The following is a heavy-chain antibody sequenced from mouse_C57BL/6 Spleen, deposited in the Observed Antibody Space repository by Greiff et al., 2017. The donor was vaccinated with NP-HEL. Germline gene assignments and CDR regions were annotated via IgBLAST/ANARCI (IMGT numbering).Heavy chain of an antibody. Sequence: VQLQQSGPELVKPGASVKISCKASGYSFTGYYMNWVKQSPEKSLEWIGEINPSTGGTTYNQKFKAKATLTVDKSSSTAYMQLKGLTSEDSAVYYCARRAYYYGSSYWYFDVWGTGTTVTVSS. D-gene: IGHD1-1*01. V-gene: IGHV1-42*01. CDR2: INPSTGGT. CDR1: GYSFTGYY. CDR3: ARRAYYYGSSYWYFDV. J-gene: IGHJ1*03.